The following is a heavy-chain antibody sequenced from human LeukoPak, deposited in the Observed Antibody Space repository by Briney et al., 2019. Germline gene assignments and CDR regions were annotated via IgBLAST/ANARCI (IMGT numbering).Heavy chain of an antibody. CDR1: GLTVSSSY. CDR3: ASHYYDSRGYYYFDF. J-gene: IGHJ4*02. V-gene: IGHV3-53*01. D-gene: IGHD3-22*01. Sequence: GRSLRLSCAASGLTVSSSYMRWVRPAPGKGLEWVSIIYSDDRIFYADSLKGRFTISRDNSKNTLYLQMNSLRAEDTAVYYCASHYYDSRGYYYFDFWGQGTLVTVSS. CDR2: IYSDDRI.